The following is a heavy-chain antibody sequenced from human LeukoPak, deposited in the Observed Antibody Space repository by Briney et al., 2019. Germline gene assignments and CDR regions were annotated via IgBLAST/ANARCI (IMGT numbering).Heavy chain of an antibody. Sequence: ASVKVSCKASGYTFTSYGISWVRQAPGQGLEWMGGIIPIFGTANYAQKFQGRVTITADESTSTAYMELSSLRSEDTAVYYCARGPLGYCSSTSCYQGYYYYGMDVWGQGTTVTVSS. D-gene: IGHD2-2*01. CDR2: IIPIFGTA. CDR3: ARGPLGYCSSTSCYQGYYYYGMDV. J-gene: IGHJ6*02. CDR1: GYTFTSYG. V-gene: IGHV1-69*13.